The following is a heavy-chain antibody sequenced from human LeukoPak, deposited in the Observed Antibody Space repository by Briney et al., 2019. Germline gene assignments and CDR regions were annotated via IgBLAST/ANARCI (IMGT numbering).Heavy chain of an antibody. CDR1: GFTFSSYA. CDR3: GSDPNGDYVGALGY. CDR2: VTGRGVGT. J-gene: IGHJ4*01. D-gene: IGHD2-8*01. Sequence: PGGSLRLSWVDSGFTFSSYALAWVRQAPGKGLEWVAAVTGRGVGTHYAESGKGRFTISRDNSRNTMYLQMNSLRAEDPAIYFCGSDPNGDYVGALGYWGRGTLVTVSS. V-gene: IGHV3-23*01.